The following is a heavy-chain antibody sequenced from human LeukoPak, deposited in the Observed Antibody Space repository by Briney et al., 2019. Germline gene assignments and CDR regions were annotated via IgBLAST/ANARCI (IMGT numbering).Heavy chain of an antibody. D-gene: IGHD3-22*01. CDR3: ASLYDSSGYYRSGYYYYGMDV. CDR2: IYSGGST. Sequence: GGSLRLSCAASGFTVSSNYMSWVRQAPGKGLEWVSVIYSGGSTYYADSVKGRFTISRDNSKNTLYLQMNSLRAEDTAVYYCASLYDSSGYYRSGYYYYGMDVWGQGTTVTVSS. J-gene: IGHJ6*02. CDR1: GFTVSSNY. V-gene: IGHV3-66*01.